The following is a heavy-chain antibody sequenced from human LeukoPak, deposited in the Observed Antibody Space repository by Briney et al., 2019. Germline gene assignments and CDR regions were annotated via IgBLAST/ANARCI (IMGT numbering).Heavy chain of an antibody. CDR1: GYTLTELS. CDR3: ATHSYWLQSRYYFDY. V-gene: IGHV1-24*01. Sequence: ASVKVSCKVSGYTLTELSMHRVRQAPGKGLEWMGGFDPEDGETIYAQKFQGRVTMTEDTSMELSSLRSEDTAVYYCATHSYWLQSRYYFDYWGQGTLVTVSS. CDR2: FDPEDGET. J-gene: IGHJ4*02. D-gene: IGHD2-21*01.